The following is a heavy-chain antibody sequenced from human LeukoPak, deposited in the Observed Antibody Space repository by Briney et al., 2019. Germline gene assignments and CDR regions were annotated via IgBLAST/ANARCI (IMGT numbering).Heavy chain of an antibody. CDR2: IFHSGST. D-gene: IGHD6-19*01. Sequence: SGTLSLTCAVSGGSISSINWWSWVRQPPGKGLEWIGEIFHSGSTNYNPSLKSRVTISVDKSKNQFSLKLSSVIAADTAVYYCARVPYSSGWYYYYYMDVWGKGTTVTVSS. CDR3: ARVPYSSGWYYYYYMDV. J-gene: IGHJ6*03. CDR1: GGSISSINW. V-gene: IGHV4-4*02.